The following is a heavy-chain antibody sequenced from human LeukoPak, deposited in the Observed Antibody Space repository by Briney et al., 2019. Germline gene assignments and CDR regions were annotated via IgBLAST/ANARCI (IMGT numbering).Heavy chain of an antibody. V-gene: IGHV4-61*02. CDR1: GGSISSGSDY. Sequence: SQTLSLTCTVSGGSISSGSDYWSWIRQPAGKGLEWIGRCYTSGSANYNPSLKSRVTISVDTSKNQFSLKLSSVTAADTAVYYCARGGRGGDYVYYYYYYMDVWGKGTTVTVSS. CDR2: CYTSGSA. CDR3: ARGGRGGDYVYYYYYYMDV. D-gene: IGHD4-17*01. J-gene: IGHJ6*03.